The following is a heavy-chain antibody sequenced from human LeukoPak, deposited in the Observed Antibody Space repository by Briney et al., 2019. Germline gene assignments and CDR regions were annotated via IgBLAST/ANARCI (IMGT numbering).Heavy chain of an antibody. CDR2: ISSSGSTI. J-gene: IGHJ4*02. CDR3: ASILYSYGTGLDY. CDR1: GFTFSDYY. Sequence: GGSLRLSCAASGFTFSDYYMSWIRQAPGKGLKWVSYISSSGSTIYYADSVKGRFTISRDNAKNSLYLQMNSLRAEDTAVYYCASILYSYGTGLDYWGQGTLVTVSS. V-gene: IGHV3-11*01. D-gene: IGHD5-18*01.